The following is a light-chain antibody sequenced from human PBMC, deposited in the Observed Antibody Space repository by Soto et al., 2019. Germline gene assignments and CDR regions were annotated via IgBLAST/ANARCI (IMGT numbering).Light chain of an antibody. Sequence: DTVMAQSPDSLTVSLGERATINCKSSQSVSYNLYSKNYVAWYQQKPGQPPKLLIYWASTRESGIPDRFSGSGSGTDFTLTISSLQAEDVAVYYCQQYYSAPYTFGQGTKLEIK. J-gene: IGKJ2*01. CDR2: WAS. V-gene: IGKV4-1*01. CDR3: QQYYSAPYT. CDR1: QSVSYNLYSKNY.